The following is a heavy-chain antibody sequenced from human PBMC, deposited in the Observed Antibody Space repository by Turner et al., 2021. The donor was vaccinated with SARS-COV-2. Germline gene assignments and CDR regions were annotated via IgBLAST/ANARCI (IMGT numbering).Heavy chain of an antibody. V-gene: IGHV4-39*01. Sequence: QVQLQESGPGLVKPSETLSLPCTVSAVSITSNSHYWGWVRQPPGKGLEWIGITYYPGGSYYNPSLRGRVTISVDPSQNQFSLILRSVTAADTAVYYCVTSVRRSGYFQRWGQGSLVSVSS. CDR2: TYYPGGS. J-gene: IGHJ1*01. CDR1: AVSITSNSHY. CDR3: VTSVRRSGYFQR.